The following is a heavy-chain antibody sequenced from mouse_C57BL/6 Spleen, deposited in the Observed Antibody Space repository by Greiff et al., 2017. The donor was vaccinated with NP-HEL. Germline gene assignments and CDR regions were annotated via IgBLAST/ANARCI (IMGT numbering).Heavy chain of an antibody. Sequence: EVQLQQSGAELVRPGASVKLSCTASGFNIKDDYMHWVKQRPEQGLEWIGWIDPENGDTEYASKFQGKATITADTSSNTAYLQLSSLTSEDTAVYYGTTLYDGYDRGYWGQSTTLTVSS. V-gene: IGHV14-4*01. CDR2: IDPENGDT. CDR1: GFNIKDDY. J-gene: IGHJ2*01. CDR3: TTLYDGYDRGY. D-gene: IGHD2-3*01.